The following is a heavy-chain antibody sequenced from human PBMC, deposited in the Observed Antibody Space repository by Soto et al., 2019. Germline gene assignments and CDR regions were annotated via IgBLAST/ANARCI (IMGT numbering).Heavy chain of an antibody. V-gene: IGHV2-5*02. CDR3: AHSKRSLFDH. Sequence: QITLKESGPTLVKPTQTLTLTCTFSGFSVSTSGMGVGWIRQPPGKALEWLAHIYWDDDKRYSPSLKNRLTIIKDTSKNQVVLTMTTMDPVDTATYYCAHSKRSLFDHWGQGTLVTVSS. J-gene: IGHJ4*02. D-gene: IGHD1-1*01. CDR1: GFSVSTSGMG. CDR2: IYWDDDK.